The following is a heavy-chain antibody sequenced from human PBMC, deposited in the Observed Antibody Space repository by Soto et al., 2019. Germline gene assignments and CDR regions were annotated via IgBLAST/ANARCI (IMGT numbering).Heavy chain of an antibody. CDR2: ISTYNGNT. J-gene: IGHJ4*02. V-gene: IGHV1-18*01. CDR1: GYTFTTYG. D-gene: IGHD3-22*01. CDR3: ARGPTDYYDNSGNYFLDY. Sequence: QVPLVQSGAEVNKPGASVKVSCKASGYTFTTYGMSWVRQAPGQGLDWMGGISTYNGNTKYAERLQGRVTMTTDKTTSTAYMELRSLSSDDTAVYYCARGPTDYYDNSGNYFLDYWGQGTLVTVSS.